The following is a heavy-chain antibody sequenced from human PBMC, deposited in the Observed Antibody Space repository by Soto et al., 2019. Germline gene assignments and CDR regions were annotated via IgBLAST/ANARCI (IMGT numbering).Heavy chain of an antibody. D-gene: IGHD7-27*01. V-gene: IGHV3-48*01. CDR3: ARDLSWGSNWYYYMDV. J-gene: IGHJ6*03. CDR1: GFILSDCA. Sequence: EVQLVESGGGLLQPGGSLRLSCATSGFILSDCAMNWVRQAPGKGLEWVSYISSSSSVIDYADSVKGRFTVSRDNARNSRYLQMNSLRAEDTAVYYCARDLSWGSNWYYYMDVWGKGTTVTVSS. CDR2: ISSSSSVI.